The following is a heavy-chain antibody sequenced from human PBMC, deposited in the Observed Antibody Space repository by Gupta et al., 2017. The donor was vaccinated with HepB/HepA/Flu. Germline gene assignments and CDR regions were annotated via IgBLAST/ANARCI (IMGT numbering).Heavy chain of an antibody. CDR1: GGSISSSNW. V-gene: IGHV4-4*02. CDR2: IYHSGST. D-gene: IGHD3-10*01. CDR3: ARVCLGVSWFGELLCQGGMDV. J-gene: IGHJ6*02. Sequence: GGSISSSNWWSWVRQPPGKGLEWIGEIYHSGSTNYNPSLKSRVTISVDKSKNQFSLKLSSVTAADTAVYYCARVCLGVSWFGELLCQGGMDVWGQGTTVTVSS.